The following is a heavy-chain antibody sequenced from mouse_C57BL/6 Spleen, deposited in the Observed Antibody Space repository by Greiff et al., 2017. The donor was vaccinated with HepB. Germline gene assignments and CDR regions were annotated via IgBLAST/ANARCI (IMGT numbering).Heavy chain of an antibody. D-gene: IGHD4-1*01. V-gene: IGHV5-4*03. CDR2: ISDGGSYT. J-gene: IGHJ3*01. CDR3: AGTGSAWFAY. Sequence: EVKLVESGGGLVKPGGSLKLSCAASGFTFSSYAMSWVRQTPEKRLEWVATISDGGSYTYYPDNVKGRFTISRDNAKNNLYLQMSHLKSEDTAMYYCAGTGSAWFAYWGQGTLVTVSA. CDR1: GFTFSSYA.